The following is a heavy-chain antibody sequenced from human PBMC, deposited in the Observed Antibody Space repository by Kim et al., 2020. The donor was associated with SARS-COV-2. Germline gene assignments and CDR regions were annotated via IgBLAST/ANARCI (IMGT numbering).Heavy chain of an antibody. CDR3: ARVYSSGSGDY. CDR2: IYYSGST. Sequence: SETLSLTCTVSGGSISSYYWSWIRQPPGKGLEWIGYIYYSGSTNYNPSLKSRVTISVDTSKNQFSLKLSSVTAADTAVYYCARVYSSGSGDYWGQGTLVTVSS. V-gene: IGHV4-59*13. D-gene: IGHD6-19*01. CDR1: GGSISSYY. J-gene: IGHJ4*02.